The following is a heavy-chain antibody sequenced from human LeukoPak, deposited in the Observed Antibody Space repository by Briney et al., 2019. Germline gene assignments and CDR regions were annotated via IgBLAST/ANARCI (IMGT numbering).Heavy chain of an antibody. CDR3: AKGTASSGWFVDY. D-gene: IGHD6-19*01. V-gene: IGHV3-23*01. J-gene: IGHJ4*02. Sequence: PGGSLRLSCAASGFTFSSYAMSWVRQAPGKGLEWVSAISGSGGSTYYAASVKGRFTISRDNSKNTLYLKMNRLRAEDTAVYDCAKGTASSGWFVDYWGQGTLVTVSS. CDR2: ISGSGGST. CDR1: GFTFSSYA.